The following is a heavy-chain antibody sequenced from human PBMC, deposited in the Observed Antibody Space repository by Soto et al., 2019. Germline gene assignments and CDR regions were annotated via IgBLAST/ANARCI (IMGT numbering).Heavy chain of an antibody. D-gene: IGHD2-8*01. Sequence: EVQLLESGGGLVQPGGSLRLSCAASGFTFSSYAMSWVRQAPGKGLEWVSAISGSGGSTYYADSVKGRFTISRDNSKHTLYLQMNSLRAEDTAVYYCANLNNIVLMVYASDYWGQGTLVTVSS. CDR2: ISGSGGST. CDR3: ANLNNIVLMVYASDY. V-gene: IGHV3-23*01. J-gene: IGHJ4*02. CDR1: GFTFSSYA.